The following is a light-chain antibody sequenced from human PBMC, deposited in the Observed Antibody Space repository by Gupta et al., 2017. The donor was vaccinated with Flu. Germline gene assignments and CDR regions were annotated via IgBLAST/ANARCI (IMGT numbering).Light chain of an antibody. V-gene: IGLV2-14*01. CDR1: SSDVCGYNY. CDR3: SSYRSSSGLKAWV. J-gene: IGLJ3*02. CDR2: VVS. Sequence: QSALTQPASVSGSPGHSSTISCTGTSSDVCGYNYVSWYQQHPGKATKLMIDVVSKRPSGASNSFSGFKFCNNDYPTTFGIHDGDEADEDGSSYRSSSGLKAWVFGTGTKLTVL.